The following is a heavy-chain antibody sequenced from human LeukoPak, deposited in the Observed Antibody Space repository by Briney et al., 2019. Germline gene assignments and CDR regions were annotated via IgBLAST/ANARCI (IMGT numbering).Heavy chain of an antibody. D-gene: IGHD3-3*01. J-gene: IGHJ4*02. CDR1: GGSINTDSYY. CDR3: ARRVHTSGRIDY. Sequence: SETLSLTCTVSGGSINTDSYYWVWIRQAPGKGLEWIGSVYYNGRTYYNPSLRSRVTMSIDTSKSQFSLRLSSVTAADTSLYYCARRVHTSGRIDYWGQGALVTVSS. CDR2: VYYNGRT. V-gene: IGHV4-39*01.